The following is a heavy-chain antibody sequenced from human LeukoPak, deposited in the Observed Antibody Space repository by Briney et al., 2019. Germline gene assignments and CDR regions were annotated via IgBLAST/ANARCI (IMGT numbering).Heavy chain of an antibody. CDR2: TSGDGSNE. CDR1: GFTFSRYA. D-gene: IGHD5-24*01. CDR3: ARDGGDGYNQIDH. Sequence: PGGSLRLSCAASGFTFSRYAMHWVRQAPGKGLECMAVTSGDGSNEHYAGSVKGRFTIFRDNSKNTLYLQMNSLRTEDTAVYYCARDGGDGYNQIDHWGQGTLVTVSS. J-gene: IGHJ4*02. V-gene: IGHV3-30-3*01.